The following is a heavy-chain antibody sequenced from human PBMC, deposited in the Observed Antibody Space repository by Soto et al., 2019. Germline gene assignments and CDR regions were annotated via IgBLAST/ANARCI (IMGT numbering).Heavy chain of an antibody. CDR2: ISDRPTGHT. D-gene: IGHD6-19*01. CDR1: GFTFSHYT. Sequence: GGSLRLSCVASGFTFSHYTLNWVRRAPGKGLEWVSTISDRPTGHTHYAESVRGRFTISRDDSRDTVFLQMDSLRAEDTAVYYCTTRMAAHFDYWGQGVLVTVSS. V-gene: IGHV3-23*01. CDR3: TTRMAAHFDY. J-gene: IGHJ4*02.